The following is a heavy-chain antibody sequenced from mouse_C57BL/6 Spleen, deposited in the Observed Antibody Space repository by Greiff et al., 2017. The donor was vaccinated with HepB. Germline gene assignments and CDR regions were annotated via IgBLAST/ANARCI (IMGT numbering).Heavy chain of an antibody. CDR3: ARYDPYAMDY. V-gene: IGHV1-55*01. J-gene: IGHJ4*01. CDR1: GYTFTSYW. D-gene: IGHD2-12*01. CDR2: IYTGNGST. Sequence: VQLQQPGAGLVKPGASVKMSCKASGYTFTSYWITWVKQKPGQGLEWIGDIYTGNGSTNYNEKFKSKATLTVDTSSSTAYMQLSSLTSEDSAVYYCARYDPYAMDYWGQGTSVTVSS.